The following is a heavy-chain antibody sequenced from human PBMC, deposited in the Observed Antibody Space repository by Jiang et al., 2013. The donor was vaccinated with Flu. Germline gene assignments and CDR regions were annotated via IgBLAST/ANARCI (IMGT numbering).Heavy chain of an antibody. CDR1: GFTFSSYA. CDR3: AKGVVEAAAGSYWYFDL. CDR2: ISGSGGST. J-gene: IGHJ2*01. Sequence: VQLVESGGGLVQPGGSLRLSCAASGFTFSSYAMSWVRQAPGKGLEWVSAISGSGGSTYYADSVKGRFTISRDNSKNTLYLQMNSLRAEDTAVYYCAKGVVEAAAGSYWYFDLWGRGTLVTVSS. D-gene: IGHD6-13*01. V-gene: IGHV3-23*04.